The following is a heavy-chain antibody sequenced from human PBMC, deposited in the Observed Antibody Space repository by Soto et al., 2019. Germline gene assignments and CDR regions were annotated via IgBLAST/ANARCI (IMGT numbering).Heavy chain of an antibody. J-gene: IGHJ5*02. CDR2: FYYSCST. V-gene: IGHV4-31*03. CDR3: AREVASYSSFDP. CDR1: GGSISSGGYY. Sequence: QVQLQESGPGLVKPSQTLSLTCTVSGGSISSGGYYWSWIRQHQGKGLEWIGYFYYSCSTYYNPSLKNRGTTSGDTSKNQGALQLLSVTAADTAVYSCAREVASYSSFDPWGQGTLVTVSS. D-gene: IGHD2-15*01.